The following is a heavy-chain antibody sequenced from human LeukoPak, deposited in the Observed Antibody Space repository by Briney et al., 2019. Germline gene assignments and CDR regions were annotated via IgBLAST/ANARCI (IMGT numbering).Heavy chain of an antibody. V-gene: IGHV3-66*02. CDR2: IYSGGST. Sequence: GGSLGLSCAASGFTVSSNYMSWVRQAPGKGLEWVSVIYSGGSTYYADSVKGRFTISRDNSKNTLYLQMNSLRAEDTAVYYCARDPRRWGPNGAFDIWGQGTMVTVSS. CDR3: ARDPRRWGPNGAFDI. J-gene: IGHJ3*02. D-gene: IGHD3-16*01. CDR1: GFTVSSNY.